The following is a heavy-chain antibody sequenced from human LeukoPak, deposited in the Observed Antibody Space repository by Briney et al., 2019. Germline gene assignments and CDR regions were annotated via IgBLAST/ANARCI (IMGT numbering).Heavy chain of an antibody. V-gene: IGHV3-7*01. Sequence: GGSLRLSCAASGFTFSSYWMSWVRQAPGKGLEWVANIKQDGSEKYYVGSVKGRFTISRDNAKNSLYLQMNSLRAEDTAVYYCATQYYDFWSGYYLYYYYGMDVWGQGTTVTVSS. CDR1: GFTFSSYW. CDR2: IKQDGSEK. D-gene: IGHD3-3*01. CDR3: ATQYYDFWSGYYLYYYYGMDV. J-gene: IGHJ6*02.